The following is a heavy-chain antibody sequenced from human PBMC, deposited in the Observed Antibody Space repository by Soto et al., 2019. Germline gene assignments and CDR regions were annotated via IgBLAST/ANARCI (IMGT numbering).Heavy chain of an antibody. CDR2: ISAYNGET. CDR1: GYTLPSNS. CDR3: ARVWGSYRAPSGGAGFDP. J-gene: IGHJ5*02. D-gene: IGHD3-16*02. V-gene: IGHV1-18*04. Sequence: QVPLVQSGAELKKPGASVKVSCAASGYTLPSNSITWVRQAPGQGLEWMGWISAYNGETSYAEKFQGRLTMTTDTSTSTAYMELRSLRSDDTAVYYCARVWGSYRAPSGGAGFDPWGQGTLVTVSS.